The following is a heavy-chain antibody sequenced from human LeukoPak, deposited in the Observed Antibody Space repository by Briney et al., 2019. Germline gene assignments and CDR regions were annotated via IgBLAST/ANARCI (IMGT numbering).Heavy chain of an antibody. D-gene: IGHD2-8*01. CDR1: GGSISSSSYY. J-gene: IGHJ3*02. V-gene: IGHV4-39*01. CDR2: IYYSGST. CDR3: ARRSACTNGVCYSVFLNPLTHFDI. Sequence: PSETLSLTCTVSGGSISSSSYYWGWIRQPPGKGLEWIGSIYYSGSTYYNLSLKSRVTISVDTSKNQFSLKLSSVTAADTAVYYCARRSACTNGVCYSVFLNPLTHFDIWGQGTMVTVSS.